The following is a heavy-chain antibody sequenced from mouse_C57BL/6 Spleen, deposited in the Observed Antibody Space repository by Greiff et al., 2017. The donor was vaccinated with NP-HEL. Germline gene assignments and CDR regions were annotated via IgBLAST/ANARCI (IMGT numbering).Heavy chain of an antibody. Sequence: QVQLKESGAELVKPGASVKISCKASGYAFSSYWMNWVKQRPGKGLEWIGQIYPGDGDTNYNGKFKGKATLTADKSSSTAYMQLSSLTSEDSAVYVCARETAYYYFDYWGQGTTLTVSS. V-gene: IGHV1-80*01. CDR3: ARETAYYYFDY. D-gene: IGHD2-10*01. J-gene: IGHJ2*01. CDR1: GYAFSSYW. CDR2: IYPGDGDT.